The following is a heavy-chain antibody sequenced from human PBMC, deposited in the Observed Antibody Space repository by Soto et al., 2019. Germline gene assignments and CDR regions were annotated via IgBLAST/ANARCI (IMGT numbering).Heavy chain of an antibody. J-gene: IGHJ4*02. V-gene: IGHV4-38-2*01. CDR3: ARTAVTTFELDY. CDR2: IYHSGST. D-gene: IGHD4-4*01. CDR1: GYSISIGYY. Sequence: PSETLSLTCGVSGYSISIGYYCGCIRQPPGKGLEWIGSIYHSGSTYYNPSLKSRVTILVDTSKNQFSLKLSSVTAADTAVYYCARTAVTTFELDYWGQGTLVTVSS.